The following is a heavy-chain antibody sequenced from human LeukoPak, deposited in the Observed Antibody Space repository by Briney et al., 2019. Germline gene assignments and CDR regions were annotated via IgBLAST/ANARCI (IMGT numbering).Heavy chain of an antibody. J-gene: IGHJ4*02. V-gene: IGHV4-30-4*02. CDR1: GGSISSGDYY. CDR3: ARNRRGYSGSYYANYYFDY. D-gene: IGHD1-26*01. Sequence: PSETLSLTCTVSGGSISSGDYYWSWIRQPPGKGLEWIGYIYYSGSTYYNPSLKSRVTISVDTSKNQFSLKLSSVTAADTAVYYCARNRRGYSGSYYANYYFDYWGQGTLVTVSS. CDR2: IYYSGST.